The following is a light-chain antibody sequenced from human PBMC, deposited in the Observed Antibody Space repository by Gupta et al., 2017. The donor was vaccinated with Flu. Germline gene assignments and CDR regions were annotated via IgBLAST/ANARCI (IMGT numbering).Light chain of an antibody. V-gene: IGLV2-14*01. Sequence: QSALTQPASVSGSPGQSITISCTGTSSDVGSYKYVSWYQQHPGKAPKVMIYEVSNRPSGVSNRFSGSKSGNTASLTISGLQAEDEADYYCSSYTSSTTVFGTGTKVTVL. J-gene: IGLJ1*01. CDR1: SSDVGSYKY. CDR3: SSYTSSTTV. CDR2: EVS.